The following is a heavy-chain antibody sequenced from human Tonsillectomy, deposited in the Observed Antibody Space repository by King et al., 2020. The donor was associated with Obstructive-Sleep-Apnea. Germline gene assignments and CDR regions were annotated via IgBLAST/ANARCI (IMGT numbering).Heavy chain of an antibody. CDR3: ATKGI. CDR2: IRHNGSEK. CDR1: GFSFSNFW. V-gene: IGHV3-7*03. D-gene: IGHD3-10*01. J-gene: IGHJ6*02. Sequence: VQLVESGGGLVQPGGSLRLSCAASGFSFSNFWMSWVRQAPRKGLEWLTNIRHNGSEKNYIDSVRGRFTISRDNTKNLLYLQMNSLRAEDTAVYYCATKGIWGQGTTVTVSS.